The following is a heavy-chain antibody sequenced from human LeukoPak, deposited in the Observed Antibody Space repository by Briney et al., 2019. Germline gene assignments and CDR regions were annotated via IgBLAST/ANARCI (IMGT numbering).Heavy chain of an antibody. V-gene: IGHV1-18*01. CDR3: ARSVGIFGAVSTGGYFDY. Sequence: GASVKVSCKASGYTFTSYGISWVRQAPGQGLEWMGWISAYNGNTNYAQKLQGRVTMTTDTSTSTAYMELRSLRSDDTAVYYCARSVGIFGAVSTGGYFDYWGQGTLVTVSS. CDR2: ISAYNGNT. J-gene: IGHJ4*02. D-gene: IGHD3-3*01. CDR1: GYTFTSYG.